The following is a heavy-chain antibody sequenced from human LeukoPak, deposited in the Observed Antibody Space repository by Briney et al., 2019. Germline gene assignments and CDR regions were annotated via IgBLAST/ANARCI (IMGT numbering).Heavy chain of an antibody. V-gene: IGHV4-4*07. CDR1: GGSISSYY. Sequence: SETLSLTCTVSGGSISSYYWSWIRQPAGKGLEWIGRIYHSGSTYYNPSLKSRVTISVDTSKNQFSLKLSSVTAADTAVYYCASTGVAADFDYWGQGTLVTVSS. D-gene: IGHD2-15*01. CDR2: IYHSGST. CDR3: ASTGVAADFDY. J-gene: IGHJ4*02.